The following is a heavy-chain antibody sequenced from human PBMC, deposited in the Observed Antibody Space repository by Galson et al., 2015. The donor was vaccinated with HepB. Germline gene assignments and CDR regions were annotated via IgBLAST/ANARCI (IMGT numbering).Heavy chain of an antibody. CDR1: GSSFTSYW. J-gene: IGHJ5*02. Sequence: QSGAEVKKPGESLKISCKGSGSSFTSYWIGWVRRMPGKGLEWMGIIYPGDSDTRYSPSFQGQVTISADKSISTAYLQWSSLKASDTAMYYCARQPDYGGNPGNWFDPWGQGTLVTVSS. CDR2: IYPGDSDT. D-gene: IGHD4-23*01. V-gene: IGHV5-51*01. CDR3: ARQPDYGGNPGNWFDP.